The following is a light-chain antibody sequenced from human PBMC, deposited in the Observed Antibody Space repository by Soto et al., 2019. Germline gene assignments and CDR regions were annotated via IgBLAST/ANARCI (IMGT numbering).Light chain of an antibody. CDR1: QRITTY. CDR3: QRTYSTPYT. V-gene: IGKV1-39*01. Sequence: IQMTQSPSSLSASVGDRVTITCRASQRITTYLNWYQQKPGEAPKLLISTSGTLQSGVPSRFSGSGSGTDFTLTIAALRPKNLATFFCQRTYSTPYTLGKGTKLEIK. J-gene: IGKJ2*01. CDR2: TSG.